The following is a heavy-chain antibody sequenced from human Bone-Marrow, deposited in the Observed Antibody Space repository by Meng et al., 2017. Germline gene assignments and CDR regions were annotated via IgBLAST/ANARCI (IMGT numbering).Heavy chain of an antibody. V-gene: IGHV3-74*01. CDR1: GFNFREYW. Sequence: GESLKISCAASGFNFREYWIHWVRQAPGKGLEWVSRINPDGSSTSHADSVRGRFTISRDKARNTLDLQMNSLRVEDTAVYFCTRATAVSFDIWGQGTMVTVSS. D-gene: IGHD1-14*01. J-gene: IGHJ3*02. CDR3: TRATAVSFDI. CDR2: INPDGSST.